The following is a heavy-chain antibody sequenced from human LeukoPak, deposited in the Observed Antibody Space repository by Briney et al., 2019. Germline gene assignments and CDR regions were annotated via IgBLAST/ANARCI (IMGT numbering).Heavy chain of an antibody. D-gene: IGHD3-3*01. CDR3: ARDPSDFWSSYPYYFDY. Sequence: GASLRLSCAASGFTFSSYAMSWVRQAPGKGLEWVSGISGSGGSTYYADSVKGRLTISRDNSKNTVYLQMNSLRAEDTAAYYCARDPSDFWSSYPYYFDYWGQGTLVTVSS. J-gene: IGHJ4*02. CDR2: ISGSGGST. CDR1: GFTFSSYA. V-gene: IGHV3-23*01.